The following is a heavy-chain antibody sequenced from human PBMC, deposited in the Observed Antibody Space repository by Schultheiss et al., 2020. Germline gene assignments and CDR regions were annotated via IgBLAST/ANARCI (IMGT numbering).Heavy chain of an antibody. CDR3: AGGQDIVVVPAAMSAFDI. J-gene: IGHJ3*02. D-gene: IGHD2-2*01. CDR2: IYYSGST. Sequence: SRTLSLTCTVSGGSISSSSYYWGWIRQPPGKGLEWIGSIYYSGSTYYNPSLKSRVTISVDTSKNQFSLKLSSVTAADTAVYYCAGGQDIVVVPAAMSAFDIWGQGTMVTVSS. CDR1: GGSISSSSYY. V-gene: IGHV4-39*01.